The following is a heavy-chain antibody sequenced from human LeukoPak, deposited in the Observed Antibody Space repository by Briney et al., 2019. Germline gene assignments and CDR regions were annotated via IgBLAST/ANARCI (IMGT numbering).Heavy chain of an antibody. V-gene: IGHV4-59*01. D-gene: IGHD2-15*01. CDR1: GGSISSYY. CDR3: ARTVLSYCRGGSCPYFDY. J-gene: IGHJ4*01. CDR2: IYYSGST. Sequence: PSETLSLTCTVSGGSISSYYWSWIRQPPGKGLEWMGYIYYSGSTNCNPSLKSRVTISVDTSKNQFSLKLSSLTAADTAVYYCARTVLSYCRGGSCPYFDYWGQGTLVTVSS.